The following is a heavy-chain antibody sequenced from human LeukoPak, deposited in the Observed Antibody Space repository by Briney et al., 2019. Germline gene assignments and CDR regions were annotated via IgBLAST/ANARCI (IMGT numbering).Heavy chain of an antibody. V-gene: IGHV3-23*01. J-gene: IGHJ4*02. D-gene: IGHD3-22*01. Sequence: PGGSLRLSCAASGFTFSTYAMSWVRQAPGKVLEWVSGISGSSGSTFYADSVKGRFTISRDNSKNTLYLQMNSLRAEDTAVYYCAKDRAYYSDSSGYYLVRAYDYWGQGTLVTVSS. CDR2: ISGSSGST. CDR1: GFTFSTYA. CDR3: AKDRAYYSDSSGYYLVRAYDY.